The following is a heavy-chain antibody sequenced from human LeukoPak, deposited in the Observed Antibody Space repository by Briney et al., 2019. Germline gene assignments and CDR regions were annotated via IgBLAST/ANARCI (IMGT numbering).Heavy chain of an antibody. V-gene: IGHV4-59*01. CDR1: GGSISSYY. CDR3: ARGGGYFDY. J-gene: IGHJ4*02. D-gene: IGHD3-16*01. Sequence: SETLSPTCTVSGGSISSYYWSRIRQPPGKGLEWIAYIYYSGSTNYNPSLKSRVTISVDTSKNQFSLKLNSVTAADTAVYYCARGGGYFDYWGQGTLVTVSS. CDR2: IYYSGST.